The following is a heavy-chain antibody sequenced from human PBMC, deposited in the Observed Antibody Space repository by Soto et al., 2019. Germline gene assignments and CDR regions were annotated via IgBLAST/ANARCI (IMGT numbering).Heavy chain of an antibody. V-gene: IGHV3-13*04. J-gene: IGHJ4*02. CDR3: ARAIGPTLFDY. D-gene: IGHD3-22*01. Sequence: GSLRLSCSASVFTFSSYGMHWVRQGPGKGLEWVSAIGTAGDTNYAGSVKGRFTISRENAKNSLYLQMNSLRAGDTAIYFCARAIGPTLFDYWGQGTLVTVSS. CDR2: IGTAGDT. CDR1: VFTFSSYG.